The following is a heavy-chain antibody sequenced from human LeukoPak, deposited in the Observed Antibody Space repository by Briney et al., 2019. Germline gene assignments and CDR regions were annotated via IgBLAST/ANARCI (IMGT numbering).Heavy chain of an antibody. V-gene: IGHV1-2*06. J-gene: IGHJ4*02. Sequence: ASVKVSCKASGYTFTAYYVHWVRQAPGQGLEWMGRINPNSGGTNYAQKFQGRVTMTRDTSISTAYMELSRLRSDDTAVYYCARGYGSGSYTPVFDYWGQGTLVTVSS. CDR1: GYTFTAYY. CDR3: ARGYGSGSYTPVFDY. D-gene: IGHD3-10*01. CDR2: INPNSGGT.